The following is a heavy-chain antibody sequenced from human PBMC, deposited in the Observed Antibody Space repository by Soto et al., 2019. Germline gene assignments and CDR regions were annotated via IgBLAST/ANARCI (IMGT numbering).Heavy chain of an antibody. CDR1: GFTFSSYA. CDR3: AKVKNSAKGAAANAFDI. CDR2: ISGSGGST. J-gene: IGHJ3*02. Sequence: GGSLRLSCAASGFTFSSYAMSWVRQAPGKGLEWVSAISGSGGSTYYADSVKGRFTISRDNSKNTLYLQMNSLRAEDTAVYYCAKVKNSAKGAAANAFDIWGQGTMVTVSS. D-gene: IGHD6-13*01. V-gene: IGHV3-23*01.